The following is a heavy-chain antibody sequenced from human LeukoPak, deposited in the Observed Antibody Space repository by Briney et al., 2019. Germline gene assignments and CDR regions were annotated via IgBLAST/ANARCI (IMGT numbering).Heavy chain of an antibody. CDR3: ARHGITTSPLDY. Sequence: GASLQISCQGSGYSFTSYWIGWVRPVPGKGLGWMGIIYPGDSDTRYSPSFQGQVTISADNSISTAYLQWSSLKASDTAMYYCARHGITTSPLDYWGQGTLVTVSS. CDR2: IYPGDSDT. J-gene: IGHJ4*02. V-gene: IGHV5-51*01. D-gene: IGHD3-3*01. CDR1: GYSFTSYW.